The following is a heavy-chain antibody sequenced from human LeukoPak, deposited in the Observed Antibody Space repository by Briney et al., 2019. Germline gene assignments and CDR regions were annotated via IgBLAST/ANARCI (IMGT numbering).Heavy chain of an antibody. V-gene: IGHV3-30*18. Sequence: GGSLRLSCAASGFTFSSYGMHWVRQAPGKGLEWVAVISYDGSNKYYADSVKGRFTISRDNSKNTLYLQVNSLRAEDTAVYYCAKPHGGSYSPRRDVFDLWGQGTMVTVSS. CDR1: GFTFSSYG. CDR2: ISYDGSNK. J-gene: IGHJ3*01. CDR3: AKPHGGSYSPRRDVFDL. D-gene: IGHD1-26*01.